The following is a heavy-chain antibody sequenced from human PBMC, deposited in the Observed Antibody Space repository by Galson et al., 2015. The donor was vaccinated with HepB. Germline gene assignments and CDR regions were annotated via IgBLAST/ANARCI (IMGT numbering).Heavy chain of an antibody. CDR3: ARTEGKRGYSGYVDY. Sequence: SVKVSCKASGYTFSDFQIHWVRQAPGLGLEWMGRINPKTGATKHSQKFQDKVNMTRDASIATAYMELSRLTSDDTGIYYCARTEGKRGYSGYVDYWGQGTLVVVSS. J-gene: IGHJ4*02. CDR1: GYTFSDFQ. V-gene: IGHV1-2*05. D-gene: IGHD5-12*01. CDR2: INPKTGAT.